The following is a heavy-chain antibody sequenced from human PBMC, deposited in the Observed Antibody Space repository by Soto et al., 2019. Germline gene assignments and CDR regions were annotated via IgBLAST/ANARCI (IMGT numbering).Heavy chain of an antibody. CDR3: ARDDYGFDY. CDR2: IYYSGST. Sequence: SETLSLTCTVSGGSISSYYWSWIRQPPGKGLEWIGYIYYSGSTNYNPSLKSRVTISVDTSKNQFSLKLSSVTAADTAVYYCARDDYGFDYWGQGTLVTVSS. CDR1: GGSISSYY. V-gene: IGHV4-59*01. D-gene: IGHD4-17*01. J-gene: IGHJ4*02.